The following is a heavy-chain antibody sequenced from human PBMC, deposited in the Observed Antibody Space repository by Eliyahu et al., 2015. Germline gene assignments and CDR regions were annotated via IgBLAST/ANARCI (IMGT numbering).Heavy chain of an antibody. V-gene: IGHV1-8*01. Sequence: QVQLVQSGAEVKKPGASVKVSCKASGYTFXSYDINWVRQATGQGLEWMGWMNPNSGNTGYAQKFQGRVTMTRNTSISTAYMELSSLRSEDTAVYYCARGRRRGGSGYRPFDYWGQGTLVTVSS. CDR1: GYTFXSYD. CDR2: MNPNSGNT. J-gene: IGHJ4*02. CDR3: ARGRRRGGSGYRPFDY. D-gene: IGHD3-22*01.